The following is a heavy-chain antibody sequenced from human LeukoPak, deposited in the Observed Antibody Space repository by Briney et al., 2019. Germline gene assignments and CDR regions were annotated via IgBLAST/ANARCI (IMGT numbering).Heavy chain of an antibody. CDR3: AKWTRRDGYNFDD. J-gene: IGHJ4*02. D-gene: IGHD5-24*01. Sequence: GGSLRLSCAASGFTFSSYAMNWVRQAPGKGLEWVSGISASGGSIYYADSVKGRFTISRDNSKNTLWLQMNSLRAEDTAVYYCAKWTRRDGYNFDDWGQGTLVTVSS. CDR1: GFTFSSYA. V-gene: IGHV3-23*01. CDR2: ISASGGSI.